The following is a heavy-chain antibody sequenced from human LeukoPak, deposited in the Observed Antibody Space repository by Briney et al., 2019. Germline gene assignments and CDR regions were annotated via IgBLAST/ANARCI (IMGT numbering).Heavy chain of an antibody. D-gene: IGHD6-6*01. CDR2: IRHAEANS. Sequence: PGGSLRLSCAVSGFNLNSYAMHWVRQAPGKGLEWVAVIRHAEANSFYADSVQRRFTISRDTSKKLLYLQMNSLRVEDTAVYYCAKEYTPSSPLGELDSWGQGTLVTVSS. CDR1: GFNLNSYA. CDR3: AKEYTPSSPLGELDS. V-gene: IGHV3-30*02. J-gene: IGHJ4*02.